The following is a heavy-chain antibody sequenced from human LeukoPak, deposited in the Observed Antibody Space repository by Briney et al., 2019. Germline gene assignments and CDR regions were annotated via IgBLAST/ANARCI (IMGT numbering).Heavy chain of an antibody. J-gene: IGHJ4*02. V-gene: IGHV4-59*01. CDR3: ARNLYGSGTYYNRFDY. CDR2: IYYSGST. D-gene: IGHD3-10*01. Sequence: SSETLSLTCTVSGGSISSYYWSWIRQPPGKGLEWIGYIYYSGSTNYNPSLKSRVTISVDTFKNQFSLNLSSVTAADTAVYYCARNLYGSGTYYNRFDYRGQGTLVTVSS. CDR1: GGSISSYY.